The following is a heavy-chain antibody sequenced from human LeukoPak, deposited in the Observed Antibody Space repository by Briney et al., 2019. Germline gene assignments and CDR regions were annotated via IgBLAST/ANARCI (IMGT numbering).Heavy chain of an antibody. Sequence: GSLRLSCAVSGVNFSSYWMSWVRQPPGKGLEWIGTIYYSGSTYYNPSLKSRVTISVDTSKNQFSLKLTSVTAADTAVYYCARPVPSRLGWFDPWGQGTLVTVSS. CDR2: IYYSGST. CDR1: GVNFSSYW. V-gene: IGHV4-39*01. D-gene: IGHD1-1*01. J-gene: IGHJ5*02. CDR3: ARPVPSRLGWFDP.